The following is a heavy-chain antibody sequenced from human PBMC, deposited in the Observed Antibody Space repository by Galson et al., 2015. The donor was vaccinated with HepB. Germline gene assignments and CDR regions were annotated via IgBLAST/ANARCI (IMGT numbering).Heavy chain of an antibody. Sequence: SVKVSCKASGGTFSSYAISWVRQAPGQGLEWMGGIIPILGIANYAQKFQGRVTITADKSTSTAYMELSSLRSEDTAVYYCARVQGLGYSPYYYMDVWGKGTTVTVSS. V-gene: IGHV1-69*10. CDR3: ARVQGLGYSPYYYMDV. CDR2: IIPILGIA. J-gene: IGHJ6*03. CDR1: GGTFSSYA. D-gene: IGHD2-15*01.